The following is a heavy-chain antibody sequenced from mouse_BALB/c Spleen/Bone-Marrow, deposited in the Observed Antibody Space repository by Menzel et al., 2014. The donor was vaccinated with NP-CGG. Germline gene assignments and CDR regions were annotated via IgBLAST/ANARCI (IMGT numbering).Heavy chain of an antibody. CDR2: IYYSGTI. V-gene: IGHV3-5*02. CDR3: ARDGNWDGHFDY. Sequence: EVQLQQSGPGLVKPSQTVSLTCTVTGISITTGNYRWSWIRQFPGNQLEWIGYIYYSGTITYNPSLTSRTTITRDTSKNQFFLEMNSLTAEDTATYYCARDGNWDGHFDYWGQGTTLTVSS. CDR1: GISITTGNYR. J-gene: IGHJ2*01. D-gene: IGHD4-1*01.